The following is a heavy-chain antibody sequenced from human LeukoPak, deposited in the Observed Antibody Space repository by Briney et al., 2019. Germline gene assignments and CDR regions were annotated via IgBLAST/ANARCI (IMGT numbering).Heavy chain of an antibody. CDR3: ARSKYCSSTSCYFLDY. CDR1: GFTFSSYG. Sequence: GGSLGLSCAASGFTFSSYGMHWVRQAPGKGLEWVAVIWYDGSNKYYADSVKGRFTISRDNSKNTLYLQMNSLRAEDTAVYYCARSKYCSSTSCYFLDYWGQGTLVTVSS. CDR2: IWYDGSNK. V-gene: IGHV3-33*01. J-gene: IGHJ4*02. D-gene: IGHD2-2*01.